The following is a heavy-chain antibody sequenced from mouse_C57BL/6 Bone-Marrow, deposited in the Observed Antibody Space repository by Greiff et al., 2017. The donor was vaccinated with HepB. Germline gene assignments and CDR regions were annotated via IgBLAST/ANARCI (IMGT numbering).Heavy chain of an antibody. V-gene: IGHV6-3*01. CDR3: TGEMCHYYYAMDY. Sequence: EVKVEESGGGLVQPGGSMKLSCVASGFTFSNYWMNWVRQSPEKGLEWVAQIRLKSDNYATHYAESVKGRFTISRDDSKSSVYLQMNNLRAEDTGMYYCTGEMCHYYYAMDYWGQGTSVTVSS. CDR1: GFTFSNYW. D-gene: IGHD1-2*01. CDR2: IRLKSDNYAT. J-gene: IGHJ4*01.